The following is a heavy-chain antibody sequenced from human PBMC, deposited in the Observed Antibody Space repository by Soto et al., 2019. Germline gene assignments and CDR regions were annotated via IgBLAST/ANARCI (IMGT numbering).Heavy chain of an antibody. D-gene: IGHD6-6*01. CDR3: ARDNQSSLDV. Sequence: PGGSLRLSCAASGFTFSSHWMRWVRQAPGKGLEWVAQIKGDGSEKHYVDSVKGRFTISRDNAENSLYLQMNSLRDEDTAVYYCARDNQSSLDVWGKGTTVTVSS. CDR2: IKGDGSEK. CDR1: GFTFSSHW. V-gene: IGHV3-7*01. J-gene: IGHJ6*04.